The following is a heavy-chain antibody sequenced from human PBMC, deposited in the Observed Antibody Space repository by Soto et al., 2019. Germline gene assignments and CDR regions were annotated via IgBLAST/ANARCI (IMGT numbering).Heavy chain of an antibody. Sequence: PGESLKISCKASGYIFTSYWINWVRQMPGKGLEWMGRIDPSDSYTNYSPSFRGHVTISADKSISTAYLQWSSLKASDTAMYYCAIHYYDSSAYYGLDYWGQGTLVTV. CDR1: GYIFTSYW. V-gene: IGHV5-10-1*01. J-gene: IGHJ4*02. CDR3: AIHYYDSSAYYGLDY. CDR2: IDPSDSYT. D-gene: IGHD3-22*01.